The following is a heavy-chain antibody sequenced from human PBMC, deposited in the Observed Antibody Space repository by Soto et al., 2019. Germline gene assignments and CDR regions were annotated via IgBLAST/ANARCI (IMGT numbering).Heavy chain of an antibody. CDR1: GFTFSSYG. CDR2: IWYDGSNK. Sequence: GGSLRLSCAASGFTFSSYGMQWVRQAPGKGLEWVAVIWYDGSNKYYADAVTGRFTISRDNSKNMLYLQMNSLRAEDTAVYYCARAGNAFDIWXQGTMVTVSS. V-gene: IGHV3-33*01. J-gene: IGHJ3*02. CDR3: ARAGNAFDI.